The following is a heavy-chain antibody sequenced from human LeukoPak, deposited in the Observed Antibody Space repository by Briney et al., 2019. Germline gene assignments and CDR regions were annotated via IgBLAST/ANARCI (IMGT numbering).Heavy chain of an antibody. Sequence: PGGSLRLSCAASGFTFSSYSMNWVRQAPGKGLEWVSYISSSSSTIYYADSVKGRFTISRDNAKNSLYLQMNSLRAEDTAVYYCARADGSENDAFDIWGQGTMVTVSS. D-gene: IGHD3-10*01. CDR3: ARADGSENDAFDI. CDR1: GFTFSSYS. CDR2: ISSSSSTI. J-gene: IGHJ3*02. V-gene: IGHV3-48*04.